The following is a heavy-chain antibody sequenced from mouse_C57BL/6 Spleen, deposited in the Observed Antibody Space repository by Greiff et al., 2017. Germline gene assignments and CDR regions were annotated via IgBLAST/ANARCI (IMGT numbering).Heavy chain of an antibody. CDR2: IHPNSGST. D-gene: IGHD1-1*01. V-gene: IGHV1-64*01. CDR1: GYTFTSYW. CDR3: ARDYGSGGFDY. Sequence: QVQLQQPGAELVKPGASVKLSCKASGYTFTSYWMHWVKQRPGQGLEWVGLIHPNSGSTNYNEKFKSKATLTVDKSSSTAYMQLSSLTSEDSAVYYCARDYGSGGFDYWGQGTTLTVSS. J-gene: IGHJ2*01.